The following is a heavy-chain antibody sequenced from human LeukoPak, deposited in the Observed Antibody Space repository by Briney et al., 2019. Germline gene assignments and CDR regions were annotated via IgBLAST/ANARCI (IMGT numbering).Heavy chain of an antibody. D-gene: IGHD5-12*01. CDR1: GFTFSSYW. V-gene: IGHV3-7*01. Sequence: GGSLRLSCAASGFTFSSYWMSWVRQAPGKGLEWVANIKQDGSEKYYVDSVKGRFTISRDNAKNSLYLQMNSLRAEDTAVYYCARDATHVDIVATIGEFDYWGQGTLVTVSS. J-gene: IGHJ4*02. CDR2: IKQDGSEK. CDR3: ARDATHVDIVATIGEFDY.